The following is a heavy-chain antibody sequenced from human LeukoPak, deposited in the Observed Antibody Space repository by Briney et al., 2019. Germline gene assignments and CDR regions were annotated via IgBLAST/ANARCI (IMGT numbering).Heavy chain of an antibody. CDR1: GFTFSSYA. V-gene: IGHV3-23*01. CDR2: ISGGGGST. CDR3: ARSPTAINGYFDP. Sequence: GGSLRLSCAASGFTFSSYAMGWVRQAPGKGLEWVSVISGGGGSTYYADSVKGRFTISRDNSKNNLYLQMYSLRAEDTAVYYCARSPTAINGYFDPWGQGTLVTVST. D-gene: IGHD2-2*01. J-gene: IGHJ5*02.